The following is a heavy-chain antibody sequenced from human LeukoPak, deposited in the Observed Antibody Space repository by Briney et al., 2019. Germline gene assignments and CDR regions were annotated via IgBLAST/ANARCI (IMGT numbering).Heavy chain of an antibody. CDR2: ISSSGSTI. V-gene: IGHV3-11*01. D-gene: IGHD5-18*01. CDR1: GSTFSDYY. CDR3: ATSYSYGQPEFDY. Sequence: KPGGSLRLSCAASGSTFSDYYMSWIRQAPGKGLEWVLYISSSGSTIYYADSVKGRFTISRDNAKNSLYLQMNSLRAEDTAVYYCATSYSYGQPEFDYWGQGTLVTVSS. J-gene: IGHJ4*02.